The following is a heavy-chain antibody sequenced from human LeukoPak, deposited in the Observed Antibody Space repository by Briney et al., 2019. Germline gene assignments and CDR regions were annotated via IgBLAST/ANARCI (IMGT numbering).Heavy chain of an antibody. V-gene: IGHV3-53*01. CDR3: ARAKQWQDAFDI. J-gene: IGHJ3*02. Sequence: PGGALRLSCEASGFTVSSNYVSWVRQAPGRGVGRVSVIYRGGSPYYADSVKGRFTISRDNSKNTLYLQMNSLRAEDTAVYYCARAKQWQDAFDIWGQGTMVTVSS. CDR2: IYRGGSP. D-gene: IGHD6-19*01. CDR1: GFTVSSNY.